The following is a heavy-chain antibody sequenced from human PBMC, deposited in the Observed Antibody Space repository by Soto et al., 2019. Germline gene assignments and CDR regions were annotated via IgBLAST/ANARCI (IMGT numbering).Heavy chain of an antibody. CDR1: GGSFSGYY. Sequence: SETLSLTCAVYGGSFSGYYWSWIRQPPGKGLEWIGEINHSGSTNYNPSLKSRVTISVDTSKNQFSLKLSSVTAADTAVYYCARVSRDYIWGSYRSRAFDIWGQGTMVTVS. D-gene: IGHD3-16*02. V-gene: IGHV4-34*01. CDR2: INHSGST. J-gene: IGHJ3*02. CDR3: ARVSRDYIWGSYRSRAFDI.